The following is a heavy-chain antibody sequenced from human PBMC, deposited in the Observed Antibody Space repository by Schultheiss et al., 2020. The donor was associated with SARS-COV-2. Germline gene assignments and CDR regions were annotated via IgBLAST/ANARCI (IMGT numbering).Heavy chain of an antibody. V-gene: IGHV2-5*01. CDR3: ARRSVHTTGWFDFDS. D-gene: IGHD6-19*01. CDR1: GFSLSTSGVG. CDR2: IYWNDDK. J-gene: IGHJ4*02. Sequence: SGPTLVKPTQTLTLTCTFSGFSLSTSGVGVGWIRQPPGKALDWLALIYWNDDKRYSPSLKSRLTITNDSSKNQVVLTMTNMDPVDTATYYCARRSVHTTGWFDFDSWDQGTLVTVSS.